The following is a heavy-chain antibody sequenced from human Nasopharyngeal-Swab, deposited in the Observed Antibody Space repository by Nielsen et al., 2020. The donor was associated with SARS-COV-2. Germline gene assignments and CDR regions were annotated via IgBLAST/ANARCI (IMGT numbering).Heavy chain of an antibody. V-gene: IGHV4-39*01. CDR3: ARREYYDSSDFDY. D-gene: IGHD3-22*01. CDR1: GDSIAYSTFY. Sequence: SETLSLTCTVSGDSIAYSTFYWGWIRQPPGKGLEWIGNIYYNGNTYQNPSLKSRLTISVDKSKNQFSLQLSSVTAADTAVYYCARREYYDSSDFDYWGQGTLVTVSS. CDR2: IYYNGNT. J-gene: IGHJ4*02.